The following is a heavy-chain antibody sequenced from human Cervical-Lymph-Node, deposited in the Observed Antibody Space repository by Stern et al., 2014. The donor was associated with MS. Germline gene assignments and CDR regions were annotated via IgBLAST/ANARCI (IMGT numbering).Heavy chain of an antibody. D-gene: IGHD6-19*01. J-gene: IGHJ3*01. Sequence: QVQLVQSGGGVVQPGRSLRLSCAASGFTFSNFGMHWVLQAPGKGPEWVTLISYDGGNEYYADFVKGRFTISRDDSKNKVYLQLDSLRPEDTAVYYCAKGRTVAGKGVGAFDVWGQGTLVTVSS. V-gene: IGHV3-30*18. CDR3: AKGRTVAGKGVGAFDV. CDR1: GFTFSNFG. CDR2: ISYDGGNE.